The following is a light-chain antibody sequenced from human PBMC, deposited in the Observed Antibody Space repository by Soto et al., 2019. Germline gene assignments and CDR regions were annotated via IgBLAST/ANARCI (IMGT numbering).Light chain of an antibody. CDR3: QQRSSWPS. J-gene: IGKJ5*01. V-gene: IGKV3-11*01. CDR1: QSVSSN. Sequence: EIVMTQSPATLSVSPGERATLSCRASQSVSSNLAWYQQKPGQAPRLLIYDASNRATGIPARFSGSGSGTDFTLTISSLEPEDFAVYHCQQRSSWPSFGQGTRLEI. CDR2: DAS.